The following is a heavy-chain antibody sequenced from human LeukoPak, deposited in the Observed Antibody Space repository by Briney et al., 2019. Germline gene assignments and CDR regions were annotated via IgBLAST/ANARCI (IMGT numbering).Heavy chain of an antibody. Sequence: GRSLRLSCAASGSTFSNYGMHWVRQAAGKGLEWVAFISKDGSKKYYGGSVTGRFITSRDNSRNTVYLQMDSLRPEDTAVYYCAKDKGWSRVIDYGGQGTLVTVAS. CDR1: GSTFSNYG. D-gene: IGHD2-15*01. J-gene: IGHJ4*02. V-gene: IGHV3-30*18. CDR3: AKDKGWSRVIDY. CDR2: ISKDGSKK.